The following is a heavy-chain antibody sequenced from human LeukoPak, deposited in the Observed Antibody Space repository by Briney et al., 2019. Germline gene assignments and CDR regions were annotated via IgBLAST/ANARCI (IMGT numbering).Heavy chain of an antibody. CDR1: GFTFDDYA. D-gene: IGHD1-26*01. CDR2: ISWNSGSI. Sequence: GGSLRLSCAASGFTFDDYAMHWVRQAPGKGLEWVSGISWNSGSIGYADSVKGRFTISRDNAKNSLYLQMNSLRAEDTALYYCAEDRDFIVGASDAFDIWGQGTMVTVSS. V-gene: IGHV3-9*01. J-gene: IGHJ3*02. CDR3: AEDRDFIVGASDAFDI.